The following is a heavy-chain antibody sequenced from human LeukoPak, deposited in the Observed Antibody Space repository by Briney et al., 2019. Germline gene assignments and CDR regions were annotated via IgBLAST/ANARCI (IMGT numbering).Heavy chain of an antibody. D-gene: IGHD1-7*01. CDR1: GFTFSRYG. CDR3: AANRNYGY. V-gene: IGHV3-30*02. J-gene: IGHJ4*02. CDR2: IKYDGTNK. Sequence: GGSLRLSCAASGFTFSRYGIHWVRQGPGKGLEWVAFIKYDGTNKYYADSVKGRFTISRDNSENTLYLQMNSLRAEDTAVYYCAANRNYGYWGQGTLVTVSS.